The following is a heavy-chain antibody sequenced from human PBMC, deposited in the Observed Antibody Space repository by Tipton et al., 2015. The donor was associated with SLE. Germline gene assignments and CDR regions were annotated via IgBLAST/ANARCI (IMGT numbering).Heavy chain of an antibody. J-gene: IGHJ4*02. V-gene: IGHV4-61*09. D-gene: IGHD3-3*01. CDR1: GGSISSGSYY. Sequence: TLSLTCTVSGGSISSGSYYWSWIRQPAGKGLEWIGHIYTSGSTNYNPPLKSRVTISVDTSKNQFSLKLSSVTAADTAVYYCARVGDFWSGYPFDYWGQGTLVTVSS. CDR3: ARVGDFWSGYPFDY. CDR2: IYTSGST.